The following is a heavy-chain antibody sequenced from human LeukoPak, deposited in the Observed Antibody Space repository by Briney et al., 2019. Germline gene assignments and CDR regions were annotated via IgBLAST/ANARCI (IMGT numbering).Heavy chain of an antibody. CDR2: IKQDGSEK. Sequence: GGSLRLSCAASGFNFNTYWMSWVRQAPGKGLEWVANIKQDGSEKFYVDSMKGRFTISRDNSKNSLYLQMNSLRAEDTAMYYCAWLSAMLRGPEPIYYFDYWGQGTLVTVSS. V-gene: IGHV3-7*01. CDR3: AWLSAMLRGPEPIYYFDY. CDR1: GFNFNTYW. D-gene: IGHD3-10*01. J-gene: IGHJ4*01.